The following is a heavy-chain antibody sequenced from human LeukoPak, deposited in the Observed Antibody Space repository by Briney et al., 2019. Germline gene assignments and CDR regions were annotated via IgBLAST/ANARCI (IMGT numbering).Heavy chain of an antibody. V-gene: IGHV3-9*01. CDR3: TKDDSRLVTRVDF. CDR2: ISWNSGSI. J-gene: IGHJ4*02. CDR1: GFIFDDYA. D-gene: IGHD3-9*01. Sequence: GRSLRLSCAASGFIFDDYAMNWVRQAPGKGLEWVSGISWNSGSIDYADSVKGRFTISRDNAKNSLYLQMNSLRVEDTALYYCTKDDSRLVTRVDFWGQGTLVTVSS.